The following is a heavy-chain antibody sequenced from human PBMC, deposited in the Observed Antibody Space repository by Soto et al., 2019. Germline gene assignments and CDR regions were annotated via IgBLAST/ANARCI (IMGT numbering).Heavy chain of an antibody. V-gene: IGHV1-8*01. J-gene: IGHJ5*02. CDR2: MNPYSGNT. Sequence: QVQLVQSGAEVKKPGASVKVSCKTSGYTFTSYDIHWVRQATGQGPEWMGWMNPYSGNTVHAQKFQGRIIMTRNTSMSTAYMELSSLRSEDTAVYYCARTRFGAVAGTWGQGTLVTVSS. CDR3: ARTRFGAVAGT. D-gene: IGHD6-19*01. CDR1: GYTFTSYD.